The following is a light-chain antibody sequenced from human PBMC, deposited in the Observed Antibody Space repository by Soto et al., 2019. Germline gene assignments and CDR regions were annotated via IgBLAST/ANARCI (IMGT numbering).Light chain of an antibody. CDR3: QHFGSSPPKYT. CDR1: QTVSSSH. V-gene: IGKV3-20*01. CDR2: GAS. J-gene: IGKJ2*01. Sequence: EVVLTQSPGTLSLSPGERATLSCRASQTVSSSHLPWYQQKPGQAARLLIYGASDRATDIPDRFSGSGSGTDFTLTISRLEPEDFAVYYCQHFGSSPPKYTFGQGTKLEIK.